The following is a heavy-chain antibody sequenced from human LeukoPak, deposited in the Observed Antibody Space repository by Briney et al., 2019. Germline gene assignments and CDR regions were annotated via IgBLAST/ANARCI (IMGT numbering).Heavy chain of an antibody. CDR1: GGSISNYY. V-gene: IGHV4-4*07. Sequence: PSETLSLTCTVSGGSISNYYWSWIRQPAGKRLEWLGRIYSSGSTNYNPSLESRVTVSVDTSKNQFSLKLSSVTAADTAVYYCARFGITVVRGGKYYFDYWGQGTLVTVSS. CDR2: IYSSGST. D-gene: IGHD3-10*01. J-gene: IGHJ4*02. CDR3: ARFGITVVRGGKYYFDY.